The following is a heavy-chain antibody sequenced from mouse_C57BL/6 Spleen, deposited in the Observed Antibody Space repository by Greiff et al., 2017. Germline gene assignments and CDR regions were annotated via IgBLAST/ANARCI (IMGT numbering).Heavy chain of an antibody. V-gene: IGHV7-3*01. J-gene: IGHJ2*01. CDR1: GFTFTDYY. D-gene: IGHD4-1*01. Sequence: EVQLVESGGGLVQPGGSLSLSCAASGFTFTDYYMSWVRQPPGKALEWLGFIRNKANGYTTEYSASVKGRFTISRDNSQSILYLQMNALRAEDSATYYCARANWDVYFDYWGQGTTLTVSS. CDR3: ARANWDVYFDY. CDR2: IRNKANGYTT.